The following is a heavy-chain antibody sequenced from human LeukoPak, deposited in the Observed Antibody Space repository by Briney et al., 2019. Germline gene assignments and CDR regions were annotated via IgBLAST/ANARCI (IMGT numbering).Heavy chain of an antibody. J-gene: IGHJ4*02. V-gene: IGHV3-23*01. D-gene: IGHD6-13*01. Sequence: PGGSLRLSCAASGFSFHDYYMSWIRQAPGKGLEWVSAISGSGGSTYYADSVKGRFTISRDNSKNTLYLQMNSLRAEDTAVCYCAKENGYSSSWALYEYWGQGTLVTVSS. CDR2: ISGSGGST. CDR3: AKENGYSSSWALYEY. CDR1: GFSFHDYY.